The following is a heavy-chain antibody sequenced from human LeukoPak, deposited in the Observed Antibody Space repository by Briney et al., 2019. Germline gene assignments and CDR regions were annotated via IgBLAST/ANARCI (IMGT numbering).Heavy chain of an antibody. CDR3: ARGITLGSGRYLYSFDY. CDR2: ISSSGSTI. V-gene: IGHV3-48*03. CDR1: GFTFSSYE. Sequence: GGSLRLSCAASGFTFSSYEMNWVRQAPGKGLEWVSYISSSGSTIYYADSVKGRFTISRDNAKNSLYLQMNNLRAEDTAVYYCARGITLGSGRYLYSFDYWGQGTLVTVSS. J-gene: IGHJ4*02. D-gene: IGHD6-19*01.